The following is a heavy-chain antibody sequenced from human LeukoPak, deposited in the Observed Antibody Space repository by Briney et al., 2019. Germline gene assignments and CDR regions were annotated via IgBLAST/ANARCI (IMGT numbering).Heavy chain of an antibody. CDR3: ARHLGDCTGGSCSPFNYFYY. J-gene: IGHJ4*02. CDR2: IYYSGST. V-gene: IGHV4-39*01. D-gene: IGHD2-15*01. CDR1: GGSISSSSYY. Sequence: SETLSLTCTFSGGSISSSSYYTGSIRQPPGKGLEWIGSIYYSGSTYYNPSLKSRVTISVDTSKNQFSLKLSSVTAAYTAVYYCARHLGDCTGGSCSPFNYFYYWGQGTLVTVSS.